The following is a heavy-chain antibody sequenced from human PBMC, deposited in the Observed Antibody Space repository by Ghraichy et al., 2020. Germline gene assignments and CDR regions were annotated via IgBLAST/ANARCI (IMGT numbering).Heavy chain of an antibody. V-gene: IGHV1-69*04. Sequence: SVKVSCKASGGTFSSYAISWVRQAPGQGLEWMGRIIPILGIANYAQKFQGRVTITADKSTSTAYMELSSLRSEDTAVYYCARDPGICSSTSCYFEGLTDDYYYYMDVWGKGTTVTVSS. CDR2: IIPILGIA. D-gene: IGHD2-2*01. CDR3: ARDPGICSSTSCYFEGLTDDYYYYMDV. CDR1: GGTFSSYA. J-gene: IGHJ6*03.